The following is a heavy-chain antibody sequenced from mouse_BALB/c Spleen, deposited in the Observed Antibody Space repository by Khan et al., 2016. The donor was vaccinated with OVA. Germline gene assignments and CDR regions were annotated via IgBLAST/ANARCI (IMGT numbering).Heavy chain of an antibody. D-gene: IGHD1-1*01. V-gene: IGHV3-8*02. Sequence: EVQLVESGPSLVNPSQTLSLTCSVSGDSITSGYWNWIRKFPGNKLEYMGYINYSGSTYYNPSHKSRNSITPDNSNTHFYLQLISGTTEDTATYFCATNYYGNSYWYFDVWGAGTTVTVSS. CDR1: GDSITSGY. J-gene: IGHJ1*01. CDR3: ATNYYGNSYWYFDV. CDR2: INYSGST.